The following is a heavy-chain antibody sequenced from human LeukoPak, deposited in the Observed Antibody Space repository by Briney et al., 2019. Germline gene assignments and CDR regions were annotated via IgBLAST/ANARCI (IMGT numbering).Heavy chain of an antibody. CDR2: ISYDERGK. CDR1: GFVFNYYG. CDR3: STDGTPKFEH. D-gene: IGHD3-16*01. Sequence: GRSLRLPCAASGFVFNYYGMVWFRQSPGKGLEWVATISYDERGKHYADSVQGRFTISRDNSKSVLYLQLDYLRPEDTAVYYCSTDGTPKFEHWGQGTLVTVSS. V-gene: IGHV3-30*03. J-gene: IGHJ1*01.